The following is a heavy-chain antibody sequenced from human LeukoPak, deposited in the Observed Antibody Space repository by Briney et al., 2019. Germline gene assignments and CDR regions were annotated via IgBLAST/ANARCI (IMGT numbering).Heavy chain of an antibody. Sequence: GASVKVSCTASGYTFTGYYMHWVRQAPGQGLEWMGWINPNSGGTNYAQKFQGWVTMTRGTSISTAYMELSRLRSDDTAVYYCAREGTGRWIQQRTFDYWGQGTLVTVSS. D-gene: IGHD5-18*01. CDR1: GYTFTGYY. CDR2: INPNSGGT. CDR3: AREGTGRWIQQRTFDY. V-gene: IGHV1-2*04. J-gene: IGHJ4*02.